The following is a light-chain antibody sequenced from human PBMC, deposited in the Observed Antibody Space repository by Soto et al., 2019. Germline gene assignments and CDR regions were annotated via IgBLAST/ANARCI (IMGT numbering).Light chain of an antibody. CDR3: QQSYSTLRT. V-gene: IGKV1-5*03. CDR1: QTISSW. CDR2: KAS. Sequence: DIQMTQSPSTLSGSVGDRVTITCRASQTISSWFAWYQQKPGKAPKLLIYKASTLKSGVPSRFSGSGSGTDFTLTISSLQPEDFATYYCQQSYSTLRTFGPRTKVDIK. J-gene: IGKJ3*01.